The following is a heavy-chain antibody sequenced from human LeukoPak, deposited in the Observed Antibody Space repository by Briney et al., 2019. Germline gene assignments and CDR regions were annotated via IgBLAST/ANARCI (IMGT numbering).Heavy chain of an antibody. CDR3: VSFYETY. D-gene: IGHD2/OR15-2a*01. V-gene: IGHV3-74*01. CDR1: GNYW. J-gene: IGHJ4*02. CDR2: INSDGSWT. Sequence: GGSLRLSCAASGNYWMHWVRQVPGKGLVWVSHINSDGSWTSYADSVKGRFTISKDNAKNTVYLQMNSLRAEDTAVYYCVSFYETYWGRGPLVTVSS.